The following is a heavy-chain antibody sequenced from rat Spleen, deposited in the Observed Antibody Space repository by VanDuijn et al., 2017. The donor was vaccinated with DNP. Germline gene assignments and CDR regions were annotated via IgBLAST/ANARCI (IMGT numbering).Heavy chain of an antibody. Sequence: EVQLQESGPGLLKPSQSLSLTCSVTGYSITSNYWAWIRKLPGNKLEWMGYINSAGSTDYNPSLKGRGSITRDTSKNLFFLHLDSVTTEDTATYYCARWVWYFDYWGQGIIVTVSS. D-gene: IGHD1-7*01. V-gene: IGHV3-3*01. J-gene: IGHJ2*01. CDR1: GYSITSNY. CDR2: INSAGST. CDR3: ARWVWYFDY.